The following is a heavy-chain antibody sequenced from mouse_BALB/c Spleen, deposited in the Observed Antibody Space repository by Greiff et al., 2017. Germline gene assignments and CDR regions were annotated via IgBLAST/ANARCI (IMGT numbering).Heavy chain of an antibody. Sequence: EVQLQQSGPELVKPGASVKISCKASGYSFTGYFMNWVMQSHGKSLEWIGRINPYNGDTFYNQKFKGKATLTVDKSSSTAHMELRSLASEDSAVYYCARGDGSYYFDYWGQGTTLTVSS. CDR3: ARGDGSYYFDY. D-gene: IGHD1-1*01. CDR1: GYSFTGYF. J-gene: IGHJ2*01. CDR2: INPYNGDT. V-gene: IGHV1-20*02.